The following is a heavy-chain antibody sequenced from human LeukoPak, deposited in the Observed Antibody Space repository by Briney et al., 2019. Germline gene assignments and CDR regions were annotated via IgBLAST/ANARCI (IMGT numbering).Heavy chain of an antibody. CDR3: AGGPVIRILEVN. V-gene: IGHV4-34*01. J-gene: IGHJ4*01. D-gene: IGHD3-3*01. CDR2: INHSGST. CDR1: EFSVGSNY. Sequence: GSLRLSCAASEFSVGSNYMTWVRQPPGKGLEWIGEINHSGSTNYNPSLKSRVTISVDTSKNQFSLKLSSVTAADTAVYYCAGGPVIRILEVNWGQGTLVTVSS.